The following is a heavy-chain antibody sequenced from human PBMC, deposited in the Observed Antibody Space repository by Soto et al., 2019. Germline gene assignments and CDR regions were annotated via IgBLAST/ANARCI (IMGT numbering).Heavy chain of an antibody. D-gene: IGHD4-4*01. Sequence: QVQLVQSGAEVKKPGASVKVSCKASGYTFTGYYMHWVRQAPGQGLEWMGWINPNSGGTNYAQKFQGRVTMTRDTSISTAYMELSRLRSDDTAVYYCVRDREDYKGYYYYGMDVWGQGTTVTVSS. CDR3: VRDREDYKGYYYYGMDV. V-gene: IGHV1-2*02. CDR1: GYTFTGYY. J-gene: IGHJ6*02. CDR2: INPNSGGT.